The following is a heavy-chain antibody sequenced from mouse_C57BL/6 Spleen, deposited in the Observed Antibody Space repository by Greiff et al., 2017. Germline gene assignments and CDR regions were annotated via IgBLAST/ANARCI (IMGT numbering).Heavy chain of an antibody. CDR1: GYTFTSYT. J-gene: IGHJ2*01. CDR3: ARRACFDY. Sequence: VQLQQSGAELARPGASVKMSCKASGYTFTSYTMHWVKPRPGQGLEWIGYINPSSGYTKYNQKFKDKATLTADKSSSTAYMQLSSLTSEDSAVYYCARRACFDYWGQGTTLTVSS. CDR2: INPSSGYT. D-gene: IGHD3-3*01. V-gene: IGHV1-4*01.